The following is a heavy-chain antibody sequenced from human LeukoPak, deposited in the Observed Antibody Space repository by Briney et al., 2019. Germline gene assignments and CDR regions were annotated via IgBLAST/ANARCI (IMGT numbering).Heavy chain of an antibody. CDR1: GYSFTSYW. J-gene: IGHJ6*03. D-gene: IGHD3-22*01. CDR3: ARQTEYYYDSSGYYFRYMDV. V-gene: IGHV5-51*01. CDR2: IYPGDSDT. Sequence: GESLKISCKGSGYSFTSYWIGWVRQMPGKGLEWMGIIYPGDSDTRYSPSFQGQFTISADKSISTAYLQWSSLKASDTAMYYCARQTEYYYDSSGYYFRYMDVWGKGTTLTVSS.